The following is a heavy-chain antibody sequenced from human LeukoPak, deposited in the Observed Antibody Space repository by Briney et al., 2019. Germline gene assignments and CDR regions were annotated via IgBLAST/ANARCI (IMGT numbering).Heavy chain of an antibody. CDR1: GGSFSGYY. Sequence: KPSETLSLTCAVYGGSFSGYYWSWIRQPPGKGLEWIGEMHQSGTTNYNPSLKSRVTMSVDKSKNQFTLKLSSVTAADTAVYFCASADYYRIDFWGQGTLVTVSS. CDR2: MHQSGTT. V-gene: IGHV4-34*01. J-gene: IGHJ4*02. CDR3: ASADYYRIDF. D-gene: IGHD3-10*01.